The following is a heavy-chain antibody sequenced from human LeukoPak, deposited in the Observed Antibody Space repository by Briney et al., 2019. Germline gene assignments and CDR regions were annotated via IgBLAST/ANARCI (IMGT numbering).Heavy chain of an antibody. CDR2: ISYDGSNK. Sequence: PGGSLRLSCAASGFTFSNYGMHWVRQAPGKGLEWVSFISYDGSNKYYADSVKGRFTISRDNSKNTLYLQMNSLRAEDTAVYYCAKSPYSSSSNGVDYWGQGTLVTVSS. CDR1: GFTFSNYG. V-gene: IGHV3-30*18. D-gene: IGHD6-6*01. CDR3: AKSPYSSSSNGVDY. J-gene: IGHJ4*02.